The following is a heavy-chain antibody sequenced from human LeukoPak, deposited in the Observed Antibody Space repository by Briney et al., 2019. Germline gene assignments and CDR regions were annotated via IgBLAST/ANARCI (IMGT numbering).Heavy chain of an antibody. V-gene: IGHV3-53*01. CDR2: IYSGGST. Sequence: GGSLRLSCAASGFTVSSNYMSWVRQAPGKGLEWVSVIYSGGSTYYADSVKGRFTISRDIAKQSVFLQMTSLRVEDTAVYYCARLSAMVRGPEDIFYFEYWGLGTLVTVSS. D-gene: IGHD3-10*01. J-gene: IGHJ4*02. CDR3: ARLSAMVRGPEDIFYFEY. CDR1: GFTVSSNY.